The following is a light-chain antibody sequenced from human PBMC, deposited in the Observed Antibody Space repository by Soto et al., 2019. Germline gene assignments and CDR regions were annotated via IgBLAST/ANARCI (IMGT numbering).Light chain of an antibody. J-gene: IGKJ1*01. CDR2: DAS. Sequence: DIQMTQSPSTLSASVGDRVTITCRASQSVGYWLAWYQQKPGKAPKLLIFDASSLESGVQSRFSGSGSGTEFTLTIRSLQPDDFATYYCKQYDSFSWTFGQGTKVDIK. CDR3: KQYDSFSWT. CDR1: QSVGYW. V-gene: IGKV1-5*01.